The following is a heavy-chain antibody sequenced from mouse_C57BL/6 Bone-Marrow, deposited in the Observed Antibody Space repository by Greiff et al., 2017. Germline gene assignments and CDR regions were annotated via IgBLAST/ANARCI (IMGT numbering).Heavy chain of an antibody. J-gene: IGHJ4*01. D-gene: IGHD2-5*01. V-gene: IGHV1-53*01. CDR1: GYTFTSYW. CDR3: ATLDYSNYEREMDY. Sequence: VKLQQPGTELVNPGASVKLSCKASGYTFTSYWMHWVKQRPGQGLEWIGNINPSNGGTNYNEKFKSKATLTVDKSSSTAYMQLSSLTSEDSAVYYCATLDYSNYEREMDYWGQGTSVTVSS. CDR2: INPSNGGT.